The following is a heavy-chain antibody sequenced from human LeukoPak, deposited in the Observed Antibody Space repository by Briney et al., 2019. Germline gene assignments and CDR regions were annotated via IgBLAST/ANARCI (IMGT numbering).Heavy chain of an antibody. Sequence: SETLSLTCAVYGWSFRGYYWSWIRQPPGKGLEWIGEINHSGSTNYNPSLKSRVTISVDTSKNQFSLKLSSVTAADTAVYYCARGSEGGDFWSGYYSNYFDYWGQGTLVTVSS. D-gene: IGHD3-3*01. V-gene: IGHV4-34*01. CDR1: GWSFRGYY. CDR3: ARGSEGGDFWSGYYSNYFDY. CDR2: INHSGST. J-gene: IGHJ4*02.